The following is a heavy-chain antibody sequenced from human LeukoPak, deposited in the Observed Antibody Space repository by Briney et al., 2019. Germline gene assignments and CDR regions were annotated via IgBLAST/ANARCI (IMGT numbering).Heavy chain of an antibody. CDR3: ARTRGHHATMAYFDY. Sequence: GASVKVSCKSSVYTFTGYYMHWVRQAPGQGREGMGWINPNGGEKIYAQKLRGSVTNTRDTPIHTAYMELHRLRSDDTAVYFCARTRGHHATMAYFDYWGQGTLVTVSS. V-gene: IGHV1-2*02. CDR1: VYTFTGYY. CDR2: INPNGGEK. J-gene: IGHJ4*02. D-gene: IGHD3-10*01.